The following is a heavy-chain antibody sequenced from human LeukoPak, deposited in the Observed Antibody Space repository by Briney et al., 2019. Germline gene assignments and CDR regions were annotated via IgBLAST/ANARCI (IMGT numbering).Heavy chain of an antibody. J-gene: IGHJ4*02. Sequence: SETLSLTCTVSGGSTSGRYWTWIRQPPGKGLEWIGYIHYHGRTNYNPSFKSRVIISLDTSNNQFSLNLKSVTAADTAAYYCARLVNYGYSDYWGQGTLVTVSS. CDR2: IHYHGRT. CDR3: ARLVNYGYSDY. V-gene: IGHV4-59*11. CDR1: GGSTSGRY. D-gene: IGHD3-22*01.